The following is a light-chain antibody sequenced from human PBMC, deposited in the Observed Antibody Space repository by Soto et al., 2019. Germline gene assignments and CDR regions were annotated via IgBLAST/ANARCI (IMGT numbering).Light chain of an antibody. Sequence: DIQMTQSPSSLSASLGDRVTITFRASQGISTYLKWYQQKPGKAPKLLIYSASDLESGVPSRFSGSGFGTDFTLTISSLQPEDFATYYCQQANSFPAGLTFGGGTKVDIK. CDR2: SAS. CDR1: QGISTY. V-gene: IGKV1-12*01. J-gene: IGKJ4*01. CDR3: QQANSFPAGLT.